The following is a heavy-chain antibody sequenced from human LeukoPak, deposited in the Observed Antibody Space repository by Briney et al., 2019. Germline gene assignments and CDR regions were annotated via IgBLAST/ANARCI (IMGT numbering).Heavy chain of an antibody. Sequence: GXXXXISCKGSGYIFTSYWIGWVRQLPGKGVEWMGIIYPGDSDTRYSPSFQCHVTISADKSISTAYLQWSSLKASDTAMYYCARRLYYDSSGYSDYWGQGTLVTVSS. J-gene: IGHJ4*02. V-gene: IGHV5-51*01. CDR1: GYIFTSYW. CDR3: ARRLYYDSSGYSDY. D-gene: IGHD3-22*01. CDR2: IYPGDSDT.